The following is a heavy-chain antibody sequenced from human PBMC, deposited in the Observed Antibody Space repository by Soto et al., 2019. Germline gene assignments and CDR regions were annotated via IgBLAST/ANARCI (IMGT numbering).Heavy chain of an antibody. CDR3: ARDLGMCHCSSTSCYTLDY. J-gene: IGHJ4*02. D-gene: IGHD2-2*02. CDR2: ISAYNGNT. Sequence: GASVKVSCKASGYTFTSYGISWVRQAPGQGLEWMGWISAYNGNTNYAQKLQGRVTMTTDTSTSTAYMELRSLRSDDTAMYYCARDLGMCHCSSTSCYTLDYWGQGTLVTVSS. CDR1: GYTFTSYG. V-gene: IGHV1-18*04.